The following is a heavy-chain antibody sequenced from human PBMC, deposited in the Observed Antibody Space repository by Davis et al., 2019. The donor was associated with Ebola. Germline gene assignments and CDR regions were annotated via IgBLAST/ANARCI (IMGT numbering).Heavy chain of an antibody. CDR3: ARVLSYYYGSGTVRGYGMDV. D-gene: IGHD3-10*01. CDR1: GFTFSSYS. V-gene: IGHV3-21*01. CDR2: ISSSSSCI. J-gene: IGHJ6*02. Sequence: GESLKISCAASGFTFSSYSMNWVRQAPGKGLEWVSSISSSSSCIYYADSVKGRFTISRDNAKNSLYLQMNSLRAEDTAVYYCARVLSYYYGSGTVRGYGMDVWGQGTTVTVSS.